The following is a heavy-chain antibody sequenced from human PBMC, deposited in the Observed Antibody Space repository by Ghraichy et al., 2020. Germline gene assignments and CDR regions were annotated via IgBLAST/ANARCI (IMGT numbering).Heavy chain of an antibody. J-gene: IGHJ5*02. Sequence: SVKVSCKASGGTFSSYAISWVRQAPGQGLEWMGRIIPILGIANYAQKFQGRVTITADKSTSTAYMELSSLRSEDTAVYYCARVAHYYDSSGPPVNWFDPWGQGTLVTVSS. CDR2: IIPILGIA. CDR1: GGTFSSYA. D-gene: IGHD3-22*01. CDR3: ARVAHYYDSSGPPVNWFDP. V-gene: IGHV1-69*04.